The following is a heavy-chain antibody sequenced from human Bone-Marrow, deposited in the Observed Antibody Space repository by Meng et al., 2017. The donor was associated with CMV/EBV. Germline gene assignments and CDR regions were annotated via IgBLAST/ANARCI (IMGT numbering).Heavy chain of an antibody. CDR1: GFTFDDYT. CDR2: ISWDSGIT. D-gene: IGHD1-26*01. V-gene: IGHV3-43*01. J-gene: IGHJ4*02. CDR3: ARDISSGESFFSY. Sequence: GESLKISCATSGFTFDDYTMHWVRQAPGKGLEWVSLISWDSGITYYVDSVKGRFTISRDNSENSLYLQMNSLRTEDTAFYYCARDISSGESFFSYWGQGTLVTVPS.